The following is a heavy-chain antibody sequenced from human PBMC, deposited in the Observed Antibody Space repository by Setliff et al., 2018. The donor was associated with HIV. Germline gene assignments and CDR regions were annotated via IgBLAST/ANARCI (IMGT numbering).Heavy chain of an antibody. CDR1: GFIFSNYA. Sequence: GGSLRLSCEGSGFIFSNYAMHWVRLGPGKGLEWVSTISWNSDIMDYADSVKGRFVISRDNVEKSLHLQMNSLTTEDTALYYCVRDGTLAGQFYYYMDVWGKGTTVTVSS. CDR3: VRDGTLAGQFYYYMDV. CDR2: ISWNSDIM. J-gene: IGHJ6*03. D-gene: IGHD6-19*01. V-gene: IGHV3-9*01.